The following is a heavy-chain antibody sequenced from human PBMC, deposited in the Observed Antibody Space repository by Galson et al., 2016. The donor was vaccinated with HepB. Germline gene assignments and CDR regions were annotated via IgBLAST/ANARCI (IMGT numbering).Heavy chain of an antibody. CDR3: AKWGSSAWYTDRYYFDY. CDR2: ISWNSGSN. V-gene: IGHV3-9*01. D-gene: IGHD6-19*01. Sequence: SLRLSCAASGFTFHHYAMHWVRQAPGRGLEWVSGISWNSGSNGYADSVKGRFTISRDNAKNSLYLQMNSLRAEDTALYYCAKWGSSAWYTDRYYFDYWGRGTLVTVSS. CDR1: GFTFHHYA. J-gene: IGHJ4*02.